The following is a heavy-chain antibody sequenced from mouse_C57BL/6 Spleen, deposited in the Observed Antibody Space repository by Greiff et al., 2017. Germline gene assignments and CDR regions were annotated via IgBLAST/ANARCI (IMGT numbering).Heavy chain of an antibody. V-gene: IGHV5-9*01. J-gene: IGHJ3*01. Sequence: EVQGVESGGGLVKPGGSLKLSCAASGFTFSSYTMSWVRQTPEKRLEWVATISGGGGNTYYPDSVKGRFTISRDNAKNTLYLQMSSLRSEDTALYYCARRGFAYWGQGTLVTVSA. CDR2: ISGGGGNT. CDR3: ARRGFAY. CDR1: GFTFSSYT.